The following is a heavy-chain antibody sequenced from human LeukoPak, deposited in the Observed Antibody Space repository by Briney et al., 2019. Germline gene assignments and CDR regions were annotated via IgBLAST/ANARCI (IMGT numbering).Heavy chain of an antibody. CDR1: GSMYNYY. CDR3: ARHISSGGTYAHFDY. Sequence: SETLSLTCTVSGSMYNYYWSWIRQPPGKGLEWIGYIHYNGITNYNPSLKSRVTMSLDTSKNQVSLKLNSVTAADTAVYYCARHISSGGTYAHFDYWGQGTPVTVSS. D-gene: IGHD1-26*01. J-gene: IGHJ4*02. V-gene: IGHV4-59*08. CDR2: IHYNGIT.